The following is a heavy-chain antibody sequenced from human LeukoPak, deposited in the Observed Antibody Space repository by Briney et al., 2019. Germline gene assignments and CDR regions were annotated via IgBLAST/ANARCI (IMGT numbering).Heavy chain of an antibody. D-gene: IGHD3-22*01. CDR1: GGSFSGYY. J-gene: IGHJ3*02. Sequence: SETLSLTCAVYGGSFSGYYWSWIRQPPGKGLEWIGEINHSGSTNYNPSPKSRVTISVDTSKNQFSLKLSSVTAADTAVYYCARGVYYDSSGYYAAFDIWGQGTMVTVSS. V-gene: IGHV4-34*01. CDR2: INHSGST. CDR3: ARGVYYDSSGYYAAFDI.